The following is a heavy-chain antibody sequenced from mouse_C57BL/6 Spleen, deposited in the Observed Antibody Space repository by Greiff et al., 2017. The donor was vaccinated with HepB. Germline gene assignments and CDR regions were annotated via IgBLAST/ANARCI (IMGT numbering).Heavy chain of an antibody. V-gene: IGHV5-17*01. CDR2: ISSGSSTI. D-gene: IGHD1-1*01. CDR3: ARRYGTGFDY. J-gene: IGHJ2*01. CDR1: GFTFSDYG. Sequence: EVKLMESGGGLVKPGGSLKLSCAASGFTFSDYGMHWVRQAPEKGLEWVAYISSGSSTIYYADTVKGRFTISRDNAKNTLFLQMTSLRSEDTAMYYCARRYGTGFDYWGQGTTLTVSS.